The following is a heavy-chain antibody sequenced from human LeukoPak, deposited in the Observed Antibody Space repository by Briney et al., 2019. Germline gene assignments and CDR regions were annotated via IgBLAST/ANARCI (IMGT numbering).Heavy chain of an antibody. D-gene: IGHD2-2*01. V-gene: IGHV3-53*01. CDR3: ARDEMACSSTSCQYYYYYGMDV. J-gene: IGHJ6*02. CDR2: IYSGGST. Sequence: PGGSLRLSCAASGFTVSSNYMSWVRQAPGKGLEWVSVIYSGGSTYYADSVKGRFTISRDNSKNTLYLQMNSLRAEDTAVYYCARDEMACSSTSCQYYYYYGMDVWGQGTTVTVSS. CDR1: GFTVSSNY.